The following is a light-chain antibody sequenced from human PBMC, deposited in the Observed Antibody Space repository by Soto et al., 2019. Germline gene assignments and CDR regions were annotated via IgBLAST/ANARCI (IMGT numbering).Light chain of an antibody. CDR3: SSYTSSNTLV. J-gene: IGLJ2*01. Sequence: QSALTQPASVSGSPGQSITISCTGTSSDVGGYNSVSWYQQHPGKAPKLMIYDVSYRPSGVSSRFSGSKSGNTASLTISGLQAEDEADYYCSSYTSSNTLVFGGGTKLTVL. CDR2: DVS. CDR1: SSDVGGYNS. V-gene: IGLV2-14*03.